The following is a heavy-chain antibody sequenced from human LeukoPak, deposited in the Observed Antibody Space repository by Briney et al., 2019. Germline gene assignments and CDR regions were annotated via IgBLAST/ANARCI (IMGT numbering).Heavy chain of an antibody. CDR1: GYTFTSYY. V-gene: IGHV1-46*01. D-gene: IGHD3-9*01. J-gene: IGHJ5*02. CDR3: ARIPTGRRYFDWLPTPNNWFDP. Sequence: GASVKVSCKASGYTFTSYYMHWVRQAPGQGLEWMGIINPSGGSTSYAQKFQGRVTMTRDTSTSTAYMELRSLRSDDTAVYYCARIPTGRRYFDWLPTPNNWFDPWGQGTLVTVSS. CDR2: INPSGGST.